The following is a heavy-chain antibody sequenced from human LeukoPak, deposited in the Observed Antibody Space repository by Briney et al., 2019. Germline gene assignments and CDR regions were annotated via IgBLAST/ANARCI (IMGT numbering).Heavy chain of an antibody. J-gene: IGHJ4*02. CDR3: ARDTAVAGTYDY. CDR2: ISSSSSYI. Sequence: GGSLRLSCAASGFTFSSYSMNWVRQAPGKGLEWVSSISSSSSYIYYADSVKGRFAISRDNAKNSLYLQVNSLRAEDTAVYYCARDTAVAGTYDYWGQGTLVTVSS. D-gene: IGHD6-19*01. CDR1: GFTFSSYS. V-gene: IGHV3-21*01.